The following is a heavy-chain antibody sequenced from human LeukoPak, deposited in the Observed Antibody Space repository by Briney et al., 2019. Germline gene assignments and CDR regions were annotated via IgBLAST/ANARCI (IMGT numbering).Heavy chain of an antibody. D-gene: IGHD3-22*01. J-gene: IGHJ1*01. CDR1: GFTFSSYS. CDR3: ARGIFDGSGAEYFQN. V-gene: IGHV3-48*01. Sequence: GGSLRLSCAASGFTFSSYSMNWVRQAPGKGLEWVSYISSSSSTIYYADSVKGRFTISRENAKNSLYLQMNSLRAGDTAVYYCARGIFDGSGAEYFQNWGRGTLVTVSS. CDR2: ISSSSSTI.